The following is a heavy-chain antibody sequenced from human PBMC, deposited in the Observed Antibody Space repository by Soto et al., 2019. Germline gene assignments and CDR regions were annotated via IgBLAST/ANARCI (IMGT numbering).Heavy chain of an antibody. CDR2: MYHIGSS. Sequence: SETLSLTCTVSGGSVSSGSYSWSWIRQPPGKGLGCIGYMYHIGSSFYTPSPKIRFPLSIDSSKNHFSLKLSSVPAADTAVYYCARVQDNWGQGFLVPVS. J-gene: IGHJ4*02. D-gene: IGHD1-1*01. V-gene: IGHV4-30-2*01. CDR3: ARVQDN. CDR1: GGSVSSGSYS.